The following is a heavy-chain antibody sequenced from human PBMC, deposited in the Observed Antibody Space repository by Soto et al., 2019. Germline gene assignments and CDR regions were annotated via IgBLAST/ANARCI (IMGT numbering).Heavy chain of an antibody. D-gene: IGHD3-22*01. Sequence: QVQLVESGGDLVQPGRSLRLSCAASGLTFSTSIMHWVRQTPGKGLEWIAVISGDATGKIYTDSLKGRFTISRDNSKNTLYLEMNSLTAEDTGVYYCAREEDSSGHAGTFQHWGQGTLVTVST. CDR1: GLTFSTSI. CDR3: AREEDSSGHAGTFQH. J-gene: IGHJ1*01. V-gene: IGHV3-30-3*01. CDR2: ISGDATGK.